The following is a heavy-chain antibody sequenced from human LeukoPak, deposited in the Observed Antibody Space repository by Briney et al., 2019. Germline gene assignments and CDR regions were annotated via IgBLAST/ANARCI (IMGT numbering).Heavy chain of an antibody. CDR2: INPNSGGT. V-gene: IGHV1-2*06. D-gene: IGHD3-10*01. J-gene: IGHJ5*02. CDR3: AREKRLAGSRGGFDP. CDR1: GYTFTGYY. Sequence: ASVKVSCKASGYTFTGYYMHWVRQAPGQGLEWMGRINPNSGGTNFAQKFQGRITMTRDTSISTAYMELSRLRSDDTAVYYCAREKRLAGSRGGFDPWGQGTLVTVSS.